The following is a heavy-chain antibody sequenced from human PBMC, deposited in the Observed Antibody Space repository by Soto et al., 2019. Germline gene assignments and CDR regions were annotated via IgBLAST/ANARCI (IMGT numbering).Heavy chain of an antibody. D-gene: IGHD5-18*01. J-gene: IGHJ4*02. CDR3: AKGGYPFAYE. V-gene: IGHV3-23*01. Sequence: EVQLLESGGDLVQPGGSLRLSCEASGFSFSTSSMAWVRQPPGKGLEWVSAISPSASDTFYADSVKGRFAISRDNSQNTLFLQMTSLRADDTAVYYCAKGGYPFAYEWCQGALVTVSS. CDR1: GFSFSTSS. CDR2: ISPSASDT.